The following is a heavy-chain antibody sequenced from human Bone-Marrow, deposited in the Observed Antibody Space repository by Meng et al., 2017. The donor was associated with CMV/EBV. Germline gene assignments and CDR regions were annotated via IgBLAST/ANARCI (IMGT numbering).Heavy chain of an antibody. J-gene: IGHJ4*02. CDR1: GGSISSSSYY. V-gene: IGHV4-39*07. D-gene: IGHD3-3*01. CDR3: ARVPDVWSGYRIPPLYDFDV. CDR2: IYYSGST. Sequence: SETLSLTCTVSGGSISSSSYYWGWIRQPPGKGLEWIGSIYYSGSTYYNPSLKSRVTISVDTSKNQFSLKLSSVTAADTAVYYCARVPDVWSGYRIPPLYDFDVWGQGTLVTVSS.